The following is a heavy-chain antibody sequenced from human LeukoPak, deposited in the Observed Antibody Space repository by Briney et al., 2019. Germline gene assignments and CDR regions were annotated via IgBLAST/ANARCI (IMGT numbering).Heavy chain of an antibody. J-gene: IGHJ4*02. CDR1: GGSISSYY. Sequence: SETLSLTCTVSGGSISSYYWSWIRQPPGKGLEWIGYIYYSGSTYYNPSLKSRVTISVDTSKNQFSLKLSSVTAADTAVYYCARARTQGYYDSSGYYWVSYFDYWGQGTLVTVSS. V-gene: IGHV4-59*06. CDR2: IYYSGST. CDR3: ARARTQGYYDSSGYYWVSYFDY. D-gene: IGHD3-22*01.